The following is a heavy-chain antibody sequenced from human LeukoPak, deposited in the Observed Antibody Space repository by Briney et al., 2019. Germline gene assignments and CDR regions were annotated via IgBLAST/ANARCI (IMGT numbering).Heavy chain of an antibody. Sequence: GASVKVSCKASGFTFTNYNICWVRQAPGQGLEWMGWVSAYNGHTNYAQKLQGRVTKTTDTSTSTAYMELRSLRSDDTAVYYCARDDRYSGYDYDYWGQGTLVTVSS. CDR3: ARDDRYSGYDYDY. J-gene: IGHJ4*02. CDR1: GFTFTNYN. CDR2: VSAYNGHT. V-gene: IGHV1-18*01. D-gene: IGHD5-12*01.